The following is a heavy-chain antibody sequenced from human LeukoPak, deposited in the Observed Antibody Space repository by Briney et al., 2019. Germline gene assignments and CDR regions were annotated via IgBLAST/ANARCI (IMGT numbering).Heavy chain of an antibody. Sequence: GGSLRLSCAASGFTFSSYAMHWVRQAPGKGLEWVAVISYDGSNKYYADSVKGRFTISRDNSKNTLYLQMSSLRAEDTAVYYCAKDSGIRYSLDYWGQGTLVTVSS. CDR3: AKDSGIRYSLDY. CDR1: GFTFSSYA. J-gene: IGHJ4*02. D-gene: IGHD5-18*01. CDR2: ISYDGSNK. V-gene: IGHV3-30-3*01.